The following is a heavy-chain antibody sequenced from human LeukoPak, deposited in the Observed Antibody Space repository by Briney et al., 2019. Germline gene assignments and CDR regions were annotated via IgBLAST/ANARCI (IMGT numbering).Heavy chain of an antibody. CDR1: GYTFTSYG. CDR2: ISAYNGNT. V-gene: IGHV1-18*01. Sequence: GASVKVSCKASGYTFTSYGMSWVRQAPGQGLECMGWISAYNGNTNYAQKLQGRVTMTTDTSTSTAYMELRSLRSDDTAVYYCARDGHSYRLRYFDCLLGNYFYFKAQGTLVTVSS. J-gene: IGHJ4*02. CDR3: ARDGHSYRLRYFDCLLGNYFYF. D-gene: IGHD3-9*01.